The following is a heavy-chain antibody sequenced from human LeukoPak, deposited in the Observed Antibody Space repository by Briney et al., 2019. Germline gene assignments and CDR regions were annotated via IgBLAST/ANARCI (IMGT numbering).Heavy chain of an antibody. J-gene: IGHJ6*03. V-gene: IGHV1-69*05. CDR1: GGTFSSYA. Sequence: ASVKVSCKASGGTFSSYAISWVRQAPGQGLEWMGGIIPIFGTANYAQKFQGRVTITTDESTSTAYMELSSLRSEDTAVYYCARVGYIAVAGTGNYYMDVWGKGTTVTVSS. CDR3: ARVGYIAVAGTGNYYMDV. CDR2: IIPIFGTA. D-gene: IGHD6-19*01.